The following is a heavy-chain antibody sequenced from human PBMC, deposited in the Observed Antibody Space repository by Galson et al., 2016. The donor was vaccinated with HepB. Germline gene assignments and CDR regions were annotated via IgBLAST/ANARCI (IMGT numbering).Heavy chain of an antibody. V-gene: IGHV3-48*02. Sequence: SLRLSCAASGFTFTHYGINWVRQAPGKGLEWVSYISSSTNIYYADSVKGRFTISRDNAKNSLYLQMNSLRDEDTAVYYCTRYSETYNTIDYWGQGTLVTVSS. CDR3: TRYSETYNTIDY. D-gene: IGHD1-26*01. J-gene: IGHJ4*02. CDR1: GFTFTHYG. CDR2: ISSSTNI.